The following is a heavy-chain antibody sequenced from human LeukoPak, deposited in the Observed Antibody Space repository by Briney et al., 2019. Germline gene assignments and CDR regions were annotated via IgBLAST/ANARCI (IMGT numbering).Heavy chain of an antibody. CDR2: MYYSGST. CDR3: ARGVAGYGPYDY. J-gene: IGHJ4*02. CDR1: GDSISTYY. D-gene: IGHD5-12*01. V-gene: IGHV4-59*01. Sequence: SETLSLTCTVSGDSISTYYWSWIRQPPGKGLEWIGYMYYSGSTNYNPSLKSRVTISLDTPKNQFSLRLNSVTAADTAVYYCARGVAGYGPYDYWGQGTLVTVAS.